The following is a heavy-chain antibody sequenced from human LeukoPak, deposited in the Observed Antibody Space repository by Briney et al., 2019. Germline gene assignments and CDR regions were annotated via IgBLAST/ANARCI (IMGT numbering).Heavy chain of an antibody. CDR1: GGSINSNNYY. Sequence: SETLSLTCAVSGGSINSNNYYWGWIRQPPGRGLEWIGTIYYSGSTYYNPSLKSRVTISFDTSKNQFSLKLTSVTAADTAVYYCARGLGGTSFDYWGQGTLVTVSS. J-gene: IGHJ4*02. CDR3: ARGLGGTSFDY. D-gene: IGHD4-23*01. CDR2: IYYSGST. V-gene: IGHV4-39*07.